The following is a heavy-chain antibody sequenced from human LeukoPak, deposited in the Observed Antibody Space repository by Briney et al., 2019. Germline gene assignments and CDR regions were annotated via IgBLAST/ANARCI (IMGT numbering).Heavy chain of an antibody. D-gene: IGHD3-16*01. Sequence: GESLKISCMGSGYRFTTYWIAWVRQMPGKGLEWMGIIYPHDSDTRYSPSFQGQVTISADKSISTAYLQWSSLQASDTAIYYCARLRLGESPIAYWGQRTLVTVSS. CDR3: ARLRLGESPIAY. J-gene: IGHJ4*02. CDR1: GYRFTTYW. CDR2: IYPHDSDT. V-gene: IGHV5-51*01.